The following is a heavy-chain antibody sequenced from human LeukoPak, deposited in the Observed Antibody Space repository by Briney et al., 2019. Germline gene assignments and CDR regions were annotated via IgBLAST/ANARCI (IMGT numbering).Heavy chain of an antibody. D-gene: IGHD3-10*01. CDR2: IYHSGTT. V-gene: IGHV4-4*01. CDR1: GDSITSHNW. J-gene: IGHJ4*02. CDR3: ASCLFDYYYFDQ. Sequence: PETLSLTCAVSGDSITSHNWWSWVRQSPGKGLEWIGEIYHSGTTNYSSSLKSRVTISVDKSKNQLSLRLTSVTAADTAVYFCASCLFDYYYFDQWGQGTLVTVSS.